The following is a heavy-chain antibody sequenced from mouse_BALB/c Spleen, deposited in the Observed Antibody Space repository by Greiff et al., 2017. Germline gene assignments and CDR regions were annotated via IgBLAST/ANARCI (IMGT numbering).Heavy chain of an antibody. CDR2: ISSGGGST. CDR1: GFAFSSYD. V-gene: IGHV5-12-1*01. CDR3: ASTYYGNYGWFAY. Sequence: EVKLMESGGGLVKPGGSLKLSCAASGFAFSSYDMSWVRQTPEKRLEWVAYISSGGGSTYYPDTVKGRFTISRDNAKNTLYLQMSSLKSEDTAMYYCASTYYGNYGWFAYWGQGTLVTVSA. J-gene: IGHJ3*01. D-gene: IGHD2-10*01.